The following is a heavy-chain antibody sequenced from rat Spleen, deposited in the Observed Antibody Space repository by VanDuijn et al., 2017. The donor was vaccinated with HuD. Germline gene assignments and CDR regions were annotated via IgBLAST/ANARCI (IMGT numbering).Heavy chain of an antibody. CDR3: ARHIGSYYFDY. V-gene: IGHV5-29*01. CDR2: ISYDGSST. CDR1: GFTFSDYY. D-gene: IGHD1-3*01. Sequence: EVQLVESDGGLVQPGRSLKLSCAASGFTFSDYYMAWVRQAPTKGLEWVATISYDGSSTYYRDSVKGRFTISRDNAKSTLYLQMDSLRSEDTATYYCARHIGSYYFDYWGQGVMVTVSS. J-gene: IGHJ2*01.